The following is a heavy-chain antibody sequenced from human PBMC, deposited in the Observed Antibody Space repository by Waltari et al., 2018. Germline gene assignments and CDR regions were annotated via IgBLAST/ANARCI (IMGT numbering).Heavy chain of an antibody. Sequence: EVQLVESGGCLVQPGGSLRLSGAASGFTFSSKSMNWVRRAPGKGLEWVSYISSSSSTIYYAGSVKGRFTISRDNAKNSLYLQMNSLRAGDTAVYSCARDRVAAAGPVGDWGQGTLVTVSS. J-gene: IGHJ4*02. V-gene: IGHV3-48*04. CDR1: GFTFSSKS. CDR3: ARDRVAAAGPVGD. D-gene: IGHD6-13*01. CDR2: ISSSSSTI.